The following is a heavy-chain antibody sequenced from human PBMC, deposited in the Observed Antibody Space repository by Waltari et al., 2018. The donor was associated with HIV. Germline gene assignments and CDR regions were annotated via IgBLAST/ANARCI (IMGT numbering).Heavy chain of an antibody. CDR2: ISGSGRST. D-gene: IGHD2-21*02. V-gene: IGHV3-23*01. J-gene: IGHJ4*02. Sequence: EVQLLESGGVLVQHGGYLRRAGAASGFTFRRYAMSWVRQAPGKGLEWVSAISGSGRSTYYADSVKGRFTISRDNSKNTVYLQMNSLRAEDTALYYCAKDCGGDCYMDWGQGTLVTVSS. CDR1: GFTFRRYA. CDR3: AKDCGGDCYMD.